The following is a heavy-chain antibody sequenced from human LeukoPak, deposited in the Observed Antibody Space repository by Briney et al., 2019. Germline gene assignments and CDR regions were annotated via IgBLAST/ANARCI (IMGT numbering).Heavy chain of an antibody. Sequence: GGSLRLSCAASGFTFDDYAMHWVRQAPGKGLEWVSGISWNSGSIGYADSVKGRFTISRDNSKNTLYLQMTGLRAEDTALYYCAKSLTLYYFDYWGQGTLVTVSS. CDR1: GFTFDDYA. J-gene: IGHJ4*02. CDR3: AKSLTLYYFDY. V-gene: IGHV3-9*01. CDR2: ISWNSGSI.